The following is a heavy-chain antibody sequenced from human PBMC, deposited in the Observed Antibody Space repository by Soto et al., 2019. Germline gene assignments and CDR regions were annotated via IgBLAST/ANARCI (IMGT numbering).Heavy chain of an antibody. Sequence: QVQLVQSGAEVKKPGASVKVSCKASGYTFTSYDINWVRQATGQGLEWMGWMNPNSGNTGYAQKFQGRVTMTRNTSISTAYMELSSLRSEDTAVYYCARGVWEGYKRGGRRFDYWGQGTLVTVSS. J-gene: IGHJ4*02. D-gene: IGHD1-26*01. CDR3: ARGVWEGYKRGGRRFDY. CDR1: GYTFTSYD. CDR2: MNPNSGNT. V-gene: IGHV1-8*01.